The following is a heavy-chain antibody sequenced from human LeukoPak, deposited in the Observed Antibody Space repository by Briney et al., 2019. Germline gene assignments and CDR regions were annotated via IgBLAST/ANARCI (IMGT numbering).Heavy chain of an antibody. V-gene: IGHV3-7*04. CDR3: ARDSHTSNWFY. J-gene: IGHJ4*02. CDR2: INLDGGDK. Sequence: GGSLRLSCAASGFTFSSYWMSWVRQAPGKGLEWVANINLDGGDKYYVDSVRGRFTISRDNANNSLYLQMNSLRAEDTAVYYCARDSHTSNWFYWGQGTLVTVSP. CDR1: GFTFSSYW. D-gene: IGHD6-13*01.